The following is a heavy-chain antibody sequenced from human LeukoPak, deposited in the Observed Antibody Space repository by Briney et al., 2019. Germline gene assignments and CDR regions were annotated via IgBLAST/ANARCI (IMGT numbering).Heavy chain of an antibody. CDR2: ISAYNGNT. J-gene: IGHJ4*02. D-gene: IGHD6-19*01. Sequence: ASVKVSCKASGYTFTSYGISWVRQAPGQGLEWMRWISAYNGNTNYAQKLQGRVTMTTDTSTSTAYMELRSLRSDDTAVYYCARDSYSSGWTDYFDYWGQGTLVSVSS. CDR1: GYTFTSYG. CDR3: ARDSYSSGWTDYFDY. V-gene: IGHV1-18*01.